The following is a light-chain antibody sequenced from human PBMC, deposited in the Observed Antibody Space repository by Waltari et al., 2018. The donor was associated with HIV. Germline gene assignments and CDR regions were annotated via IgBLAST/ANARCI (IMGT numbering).Light chain of an antibody. CDR3: QQYYHVPVT. CDR2: DSS. J-gene: IGKJ5*01. CDR1: QRVGTF. V-gene: IGKV3-11*01. Sequence: EIVLTQSPATLSFSPGERATLSCRASQRVGTFLAWYQHKPGQPPRLLIYDSSTRAAGIPVRFTGRGSGTDCTLTISSLQPEDVAVYYCQQYYHVPVTFGQGTRLEIK.